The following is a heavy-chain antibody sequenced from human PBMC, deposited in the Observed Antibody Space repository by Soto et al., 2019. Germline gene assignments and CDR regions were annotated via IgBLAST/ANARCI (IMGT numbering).Heavy chain of an antibody. CDR1: GFTFNTYW. Sequence: EVQLVESGGGLVQPGGSLRLSCAASGFTFNTYWMTWVRQAPGKGLEWVANIKQDGSETYYVESVKGRFTISRDNAKNSLYLQMNSLRAEDPAVYYCARDPRYGAGTSQNDGIDVWGQGTTVTVSS. CDR2: IKQDGSET. D-gene: IGHD3-10*01. J-gene: IGHJ6*02. V-gene: IGHV3-7*04. CDR3: ARDPRYGAGTSQNDGIDV.